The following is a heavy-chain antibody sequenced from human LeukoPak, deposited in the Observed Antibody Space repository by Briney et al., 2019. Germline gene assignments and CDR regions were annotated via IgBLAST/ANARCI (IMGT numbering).Heavy chain of an antibody. CDR3: ARLGSYHDF. CDR2: IHTSGES. Sequence: SETLSLTCTVSGASISNYYWSWSRQTPEKGMEWMGHIHTSGESRYYPSLESRLTMSIDTSRNQLSLKLTSVTAADTAVYFCARLGSYHDFWGQGALVTVSS. D-gene: IGHD1-26*01. CDR1: GASISNYY. J-gene: IGHJ4*02. V-gene: IGHV4-4*09.